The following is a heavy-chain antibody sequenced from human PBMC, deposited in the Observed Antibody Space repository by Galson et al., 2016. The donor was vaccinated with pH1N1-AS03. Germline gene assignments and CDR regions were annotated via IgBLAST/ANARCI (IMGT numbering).Heavy chain of an antibody. J-gene: IGHJ2*01. CDR2: IEWNDDR. CDR1: GFSLSSSGMC. CDR3: ARRRAEMSGNWYFDL. D-gene: IGHD3-10*01. Sequence: PALVKPTQTLTLTCTFSGFSLSSSGMCVNWIRQPPGKALEWLARIEWNDDRYYTTSLKTRLTISKDTSKNQVVLTMTNMDPVDTGPYYCARRRAEMSGNWYFDLWGRGTLVTASS. V-gene: IGHV2-70*11.